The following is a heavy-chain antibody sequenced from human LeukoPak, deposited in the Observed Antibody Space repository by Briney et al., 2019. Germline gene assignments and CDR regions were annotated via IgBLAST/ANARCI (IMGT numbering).Heavy chain of an antibody. CDR1: GYTFTGYY. V-gene: IGHV1-2*06. J-gene: IGHJ4*02. D-gene: IGHD5-18*01. CDR3: ASLGYSCGYDYFYY. Sequence: GASVKVSCKASGYTFTGYYMHWVRRAPGQGLEWMRRINPNSGGTNYAQKFEGRVTMTRDTSISTAYMELSRLRSDDTAVYYCASLGYSCGYDYFYYWGQGTLVTVSS. CDR2: INPNSGGT.